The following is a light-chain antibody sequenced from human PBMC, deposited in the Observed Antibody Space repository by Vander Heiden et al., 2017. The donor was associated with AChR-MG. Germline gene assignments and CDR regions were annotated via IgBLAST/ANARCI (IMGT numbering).Light chain of an antibody. CDR2: SNN. V-gene: IGLV1-44*01. CDR1: SSNSGSNT. J-gene: IGLJ3*02. CDR3: AAWDDSLNGWV. Sequence: QSVLTQPPSPSATPGQSVTISCSCSSSNSGSNTVNWYQQLPGTAPKLLIVSNNQRPSGVPDRFPGAKSGTSASLAISGLQSEDEADDYWAAWDDSLNGWVFGGGTKLTVL.